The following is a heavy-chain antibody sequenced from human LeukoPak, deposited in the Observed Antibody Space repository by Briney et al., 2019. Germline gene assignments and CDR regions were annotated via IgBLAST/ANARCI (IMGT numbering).Heavy chain of an antibody. J-gene: IGHJ4*02. CDR3: AKEVDCPSDCLFFHS. V-gene: IGHV3-43*02. D-gene: IGHD2-21*02. CDR2: INRRGHT. Sequence: GALRLSCAASGIAFSSYWMHWVRQAPGKGLEWVSLINRRGHTFYADSVKGRFTISRDNSRNSVFLQMNSLRPEDTALYHCAKEVDCPSDCLFFHSWGQGTLVTVSS. CDR1: GIAFSSYW.